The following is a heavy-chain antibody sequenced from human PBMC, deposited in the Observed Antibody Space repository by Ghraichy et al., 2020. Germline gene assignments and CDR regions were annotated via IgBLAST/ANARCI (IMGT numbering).Heavy chain of an antibody. J-gene: IGHJ6*02. CDR3: ARLSGTYAIDV. Sequence: SETLSLTCTVSGGSISSSSYYWGWIRQPPGKGLEWIGSSYYSGSTYYNPSLKSRVTISVDTSKNEFSLRLSSVTAADTAVYYCARLSGTYAIDVWGQGTTVTVSS. V-gene: IGHV4-39*01. D-gene: IGHD1-26*01. CDR2: SYYSGST. CDR1: GGSISSSSYY.